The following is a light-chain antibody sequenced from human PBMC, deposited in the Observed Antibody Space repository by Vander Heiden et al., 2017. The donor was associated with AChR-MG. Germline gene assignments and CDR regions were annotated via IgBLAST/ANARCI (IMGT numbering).Light chain of an antibody. V-gene: IGLV1-40*01. CDR3: QSYDSSRSGVV. J-gene: IGLJ2*01. CDR2: GNS. CDR1: SSNIGAGYD. Sequence: QSVLTQPPSVSGAPGQLVTISCTGSSSNIGAGYDVHWYQQLPRAAPKLLIYGNSNRPSGVPDRFSGSKSGTSAALAITGLQAEEEADYYCQSYDSSRSGVVFGGGTKLTVL.